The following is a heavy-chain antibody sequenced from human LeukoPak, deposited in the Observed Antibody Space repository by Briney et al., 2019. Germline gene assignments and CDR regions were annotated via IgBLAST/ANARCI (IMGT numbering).Heavy chain of an antibody. V-gene: IGHV3-43*02. Sequence: GVSLGLFCAASGFTFDEYAMHWVGQAPRESLEWVSLIRGDGGSTHYADSVKGRFTIFSDNSKNSLYLEMDSLRTEDSALYYCAKDMSYYDDSSGYFQAPGYWGQGTLVTVSS. CDR2: IRGDGGST. CDR1: GFTFDEYA. D-gene: IGHD3-22*01. CDR3: AKDMSYYDDSSGYFQAPGY. J-gene: IGHJ4*02.